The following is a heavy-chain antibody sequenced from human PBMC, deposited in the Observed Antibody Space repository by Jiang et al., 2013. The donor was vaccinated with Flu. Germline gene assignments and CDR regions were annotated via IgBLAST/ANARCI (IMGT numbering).Heavy chain of an antibody. V-gene: IGHV1-69*04. D-gene: IGHD6-19*01. CDR2: IIPILGIA. CDR3: ARYSSGRSGIDY. CDR1: GGTFSSYA. Sequence: SGAEVKKPGSSVKVSCKASGGTFSSYAISWVRQAPGQGLEWMGRIIPILGIANYAQKFQGRVTITADKSTSTAYMELSSLRSEDTAVYYCARYSSGRSGIDYWGQGTLVTVSS. J-gene: IGHJ4*02.